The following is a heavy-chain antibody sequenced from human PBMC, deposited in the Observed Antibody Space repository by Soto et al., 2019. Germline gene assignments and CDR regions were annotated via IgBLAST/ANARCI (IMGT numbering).Heavy chain of an antibody. V-gene: IGHV3-21*01. D-gene: IGHD2-15*01. CDR1: GFTFNTYT. J-gene: IGHJ3*02. Sequence: EVQLVESGGGQVKPGGSLSLACAASGFTFNTYTMNWVRQAPGKGLEWVSSISSTSTYIYYADSVRGRFTISRDNAGNSLYLQMSSLRAEDSAVYYCARDSSLFCTGGTCYLQDALDIWGQGTTVTVSS. CDR3: ARDSSLFCTGGTCYLQDALDI. CDR2: ISSTSTYI.